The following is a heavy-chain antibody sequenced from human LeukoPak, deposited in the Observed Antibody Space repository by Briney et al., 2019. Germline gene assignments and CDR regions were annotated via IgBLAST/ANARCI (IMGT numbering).Heavy chain of an antibody. CDR3: ARVVAYYYGMDV. J-gene: IGHJ6*02. D-gene: IGHD5-12*01. CDR1: VYTFTGYY. Sequence: ASVTVSCKASVYTFTGYYMHWVRQAPGQGLEWMGWINPNSGGTNFAQKFQGRVTMTRDTSISTAYMELSRLRSDDTAVYYCARVVAYYYGMDVWGQGTTVTVSS. CDR2: INPNSGGT. V-gene: IGHV1-2*02.